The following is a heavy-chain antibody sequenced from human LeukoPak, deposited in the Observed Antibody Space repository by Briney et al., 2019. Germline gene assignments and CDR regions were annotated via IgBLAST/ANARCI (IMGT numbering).Heavy chain of an antibody. CDR1: EYTFSNYA. J-gene: IGHJ4*02. CDR3: ASADGSGYRYY. Sequence: PGGSLRLSCVASEYTFSNYAMSWVRQAPGKGLEWVSSIDSGGGSTYYADSVKGRFTISRDNSKNTLYLQMNSLRAEGTAIYYCASADGSGYRYYWGQGTLVTVSS. D-gene: IGHD3-22*01. V-gene: IGHV3-23*01. CDR2: IDSGGGST.